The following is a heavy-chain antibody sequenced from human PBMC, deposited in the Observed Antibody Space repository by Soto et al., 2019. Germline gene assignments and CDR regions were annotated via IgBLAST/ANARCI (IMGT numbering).Heavy chain of an antibody. J-gene: IGHJ6*02. V-gene: IGHV3-33*01. CDR1: GFTFSSYG. CDR3: ARDGNPDYGDYGLRLYHGMDV. CDR2: IWYDGSNK. D-gene: IGHD4-17*01. Sequence: GGSLRLSCAASGFTFSSYGMHWVRQAPGKGLEWVAVIWYDGSNKYYADSVKGRFTISRDNSKNTLYLQMNSLRAEDTAVYYCARDGNPDYGDYGLRLYHGMDVWGQGTTVTVSS.